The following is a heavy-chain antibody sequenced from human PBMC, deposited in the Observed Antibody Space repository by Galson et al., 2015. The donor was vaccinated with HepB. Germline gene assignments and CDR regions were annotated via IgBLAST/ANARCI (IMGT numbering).Heavy chain of an antibody. Sequence: QSGAEVKKPGESLRISCKGSGYSFTSYWISWVRQMPGKGLEWMGRIDPSDSYTNYSPSFQGHVTISADKSISTAYLQWSSLKASDTAMYYCARLILGCSSTSCYDWFDPWGQGTLVTVSS. CDR2: IDPSDSYT. D-gene: IGHD2-2*01. J-gene: IGHJ5*02. V-gene: IGHV5-10-1*01. CDR1: GYSFTSYW. CDR3: ARLILGCSSTSCYDWFDP.